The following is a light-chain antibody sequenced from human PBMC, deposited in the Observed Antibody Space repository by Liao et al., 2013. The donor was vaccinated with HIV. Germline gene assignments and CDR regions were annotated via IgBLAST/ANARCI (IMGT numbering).Light chain of an antibody. CDR1: NIGSKS. CDR2: YDS. J-gene: IGLJ3*02. CDR3: QVWDSSSDHSWV. V-gene: IGLV3-21*04. Sequence: SDVLTQPPSVSVAPGKTARLTCGGNNIGSKSVHWYQQKPGQAPVLVIYYDSDRPSGIPERFSGSNSGNTATLTISRVEAGDEADYYCQVWDSSSDHSWVFGGGTKLTVL.